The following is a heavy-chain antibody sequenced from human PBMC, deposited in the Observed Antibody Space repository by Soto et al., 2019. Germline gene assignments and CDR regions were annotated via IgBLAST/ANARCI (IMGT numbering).Heavy chain of an antibody. J-gene: IGHJ4*02. CDR2: IYSGGST. D-gene: IGHD2-15*01. Sequence: EVQLVESGGGLVQPGGSLRLSCAASGFTVSSNSMSWVRQAPGKGLEWVSVIYSGGSTNYADSVKGRFTISRDNSKYTPYLQMNSLSAEDTAVYYWAREGVVAASDWGQGTLVTVSS. CDR3: AREGVVAASD. V-gene: IGHV3-66*01. CDR1: GFTVSSNS.